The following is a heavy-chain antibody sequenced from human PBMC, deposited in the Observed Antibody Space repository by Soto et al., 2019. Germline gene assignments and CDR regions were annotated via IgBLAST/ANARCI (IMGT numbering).Heavy chain of an antibody. CDR2: ISGSGGST. V-gene: IGHV3-23*01. D-gene: IGHD2-15*01. CDR3: AKDGEGYCSGGSCYVGEYFQH. Sequence: SLRLSCAASGFTFSSYAMSWVRQAPGKGLEWVSAISGSGGSTYYADSVKGRFTISRDNSKNTLYLQMNSLRAEDTAVYYCAKDGEGYCSGGSCYVGEYFQHWGQGTLVTVSS. CDR1: GFTFSSYA. J-gene: IGHJ1*01.